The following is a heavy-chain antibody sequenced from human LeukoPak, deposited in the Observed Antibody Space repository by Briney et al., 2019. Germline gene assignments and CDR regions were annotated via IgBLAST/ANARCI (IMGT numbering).Heavy chain of an antibody. D-gene: IGHD6-6*01. V-gene: IGHV3-21*04. CDR2: VSSSSSYI. J-gene: IGHJ4*02. Sequence: GGSLRLSCAASGFIFSDYGMNWVRQAPGKGLEWVASVSSSSSYIYYAESLKGRFTISRDNAKNSLYLQMNSLRAEDTALYYCARAYSSSSFFDYWGQGTLVTVSS. CDR3: ARAYSSSSFFDY. CDR1: GFIFSDYG.